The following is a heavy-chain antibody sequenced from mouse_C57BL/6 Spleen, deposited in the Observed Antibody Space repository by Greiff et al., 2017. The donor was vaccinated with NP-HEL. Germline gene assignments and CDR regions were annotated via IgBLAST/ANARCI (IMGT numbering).Heavy chain of an antibody. CDR3: ARLLKKSFDY. J-gene: IGHJ2*01. CDR2: ISSGGSYT. CDR1: GFTFSSYG. V-gene: IGHV5-6*01. Sequence: EVQLQESGGDLVKPGGSLKLSCAASGFTFSSYGMSWVRQTPDKRLEWVATISSGGSYTYYPDSVKGRFTISRDNAKNTLYLQMSSLKSEDTAMYYCARLLKKSFDYWGQGTTLTVAS.